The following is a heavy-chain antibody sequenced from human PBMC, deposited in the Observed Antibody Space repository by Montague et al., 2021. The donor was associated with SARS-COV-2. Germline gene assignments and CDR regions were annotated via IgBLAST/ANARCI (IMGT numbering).Heavy chain of an antibody. CDR2: IYDSGST. CDR1: GGSISSNNYY. CDR3: ARRGRKLLPVATTIGGFDI. Sequence: SETLSLTCTVSGGSISSNNYYWDWIRQPPGKGLEWIGSIYDSGSTYYXXXVESRVTISVDTSKNHFSLKLNSVTAADTAFYYCARRGRKLLPVATTIGGFDIWGQGTMVTVSS. D-gene: IGHD5-12*01. J-gene: IGHJ3*02. V-gene: IGHV4-39*02.